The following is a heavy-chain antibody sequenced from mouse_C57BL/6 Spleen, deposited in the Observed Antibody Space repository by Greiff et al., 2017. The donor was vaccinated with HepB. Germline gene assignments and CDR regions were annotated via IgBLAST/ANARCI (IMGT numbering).Heavy chain of an antibody. CDR1: GFTFSSYA. V-gene: IGHV5-4*01. D-gene: IGHD1-1*01. J-gene: IGHJ2*01. Sequence: EVQRVESGGGLVKPGGSLKLSCAASGFTFSSYAMSWVRQTPEKRLEWVATISDGGSYTYYPDNVKGRFTISRDNAKNNLYLQMSHLTSEDTAMYSCARDNYYGSSHNFDYWGQGTTLTVSS. CDR2: ISDGGSYT. CDR3: ARDNYYGSSHNFDY.